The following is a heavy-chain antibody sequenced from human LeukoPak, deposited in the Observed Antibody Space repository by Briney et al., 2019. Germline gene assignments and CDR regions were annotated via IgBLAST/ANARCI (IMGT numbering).Heavy chain of an antibody. Sequence: ASVKVSCKASGYTFTSYGISWGRQAPGQGLEWMGWISAYNGNTNYAQKLQGRVTMTTDTSTSTAYMELRSLRSDDTAVYYCARDRGVRGMYNWFDPWGQGTLVTVSS. CDR2: ISAYNGNT. V-gene: IGHV1-18*01. D-gene: IGHD3-10*01. CDR3: ARDRGVRGMYNWFDP. CDR1: GYTFTSYG. J-gene: IGHJ5*02.